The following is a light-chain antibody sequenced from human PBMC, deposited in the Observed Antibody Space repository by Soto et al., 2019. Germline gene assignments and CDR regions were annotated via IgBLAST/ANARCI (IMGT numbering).Light chain of an antibody. CDR3: QKYNSVPFT. CDR1: QAISTS. Sequence: DIQMTQSPSSLSASVGDRVTITCRASQAISTSLAWYQQRPGKVPELLIFAASTLESGVPSRFSGSGSGTDFTLTISSLQPEDVGIYYCQKYNSVPFTFGPGTKLEVK. V-gene: IGKV1-27*01. CDR2: AAS. J-gene: IGKJ2*01.